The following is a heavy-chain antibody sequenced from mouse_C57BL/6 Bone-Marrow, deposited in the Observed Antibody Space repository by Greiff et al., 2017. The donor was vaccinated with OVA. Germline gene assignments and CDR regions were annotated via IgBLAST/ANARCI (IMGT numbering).Heavy chain of an antibody. CDR2: IDPETGGT. CDR3: TRGYSNYYAMDY. D-gene: IGHD2-5*01. Sequence: LVESGAELVRPGASVTLSCKASGYTFTDYEMHWVKQTPVHGLEWIGAIDPETGGTAYNQKFKGKAILTADKSSSTAHMELRSLTSEDSAVYYCTRGYSNYYAMDYWGQGTSVTVSS. CDR1: GYTFTDYE. V-gene: IGHV1-15*01. J-gene: IGHJ4*01.